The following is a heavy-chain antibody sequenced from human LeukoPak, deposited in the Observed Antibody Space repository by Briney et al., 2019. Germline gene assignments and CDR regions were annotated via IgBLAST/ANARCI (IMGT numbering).Heavy chain of an antibody. Sequence: SETLSLTCTVSGGSISSYYWSWIRQPPGKGLEWIGYIYYSGSTNYNPSLKSRVTISVDTSKNQFSLKLSSVTAADTAVYYCARTLTGSPYFDYWGQGTLVTVSS. V-gene: IGHV4-59*01. CDR3: ARTLTGSPYFDY. CDR1: GGSISSYY. CDR2: IYYSGST. J-gene: IGHJ4*02. D-gene: IGHD7-27*01.